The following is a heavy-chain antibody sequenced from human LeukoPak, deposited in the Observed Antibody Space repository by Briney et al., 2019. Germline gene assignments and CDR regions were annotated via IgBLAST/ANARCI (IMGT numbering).Heavy chain of an antibody. CDR1: GFPFDEYG. CDR2: ISWNSGNI. D-gene: IGHD2-21*02. V-gene: IGHV3-9*01. J-gene: IGHJ4*02. CDR3: ARDSDWAFDN. Sequence: GGSLRLSCAASGFPFDEYGMHWVRQAPGKGLEWVSGISWNSGNIVYAHSVKGRFTISRDNAKNVLYLQMNRLGDGDTAVYYCARDSDWAFDNWGQGTLVTVSS.